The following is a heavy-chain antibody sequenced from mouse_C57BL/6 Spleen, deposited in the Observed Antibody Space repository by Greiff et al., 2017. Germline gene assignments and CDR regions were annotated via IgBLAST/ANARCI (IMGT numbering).Heavy chain of an antibody. V-gene: IGHV1-52*01. J-gene: IGHJ2*01. Sequence: QVQLKQPGAELVSPGSSVKLSCKASGYTFTSYWMHWVKQRPIQGLEWIGNIDPSDSETHYNQKFKDKATLTVDKSSSTAYMQLSSLTSEDSAVYYCARKLTGLDYWGQGTTLTVSS. CDR3: ARKLTGLDY. CDR2: IDPSDSET. D-gene: IGHD4-1*01. CDR1: GYTFTSYW.